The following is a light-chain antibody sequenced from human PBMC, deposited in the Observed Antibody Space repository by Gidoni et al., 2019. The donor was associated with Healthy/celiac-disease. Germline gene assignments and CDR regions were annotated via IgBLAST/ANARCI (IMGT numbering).Light chain of an antibody. Sequence: DIQMTQSPSSLSASVGDRVTITCRASQSISSYLNWYQQKPGKSPKLLIYAASSLQSGVPSRFSGSGSGTDFTLTISSLQPEDFATYYCQQSYSTGQLTFGGGTKVEIK. CDR1: QSISSY. V-gene: IGKV1-39*01. J-gene: IGKJ4*01. CDR2: AAS. CDR3: QQSYSTGQLT.